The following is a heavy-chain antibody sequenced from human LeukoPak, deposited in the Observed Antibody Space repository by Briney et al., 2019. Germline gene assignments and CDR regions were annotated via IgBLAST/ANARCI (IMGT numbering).Heavy chain of an antibody. CDR1: GFTFSSYA. CDR2: ISSNGGST. J-gene: IGHJ4*02. D-gene: IGHD3-10*01. Sequence: GGSLRLSCSASGFTFSSYAMHWVRQAPGKGLEYVSAISSNGGSTYYADSVKGRFTISRDNSKNMLYLQMSSLRAEDTAVYYCVKDLLWFGELPPLWGQGTLVTVSS. CDR3: VKDLLWFGELPPL. V-gene: IGHV3-64D*06.